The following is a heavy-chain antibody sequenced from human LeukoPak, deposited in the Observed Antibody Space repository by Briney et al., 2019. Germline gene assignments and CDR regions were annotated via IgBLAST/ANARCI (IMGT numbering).Heavy chain of an antibody. CDR3: ARAWSAGRVTPN. Sequence: PGGSLRLSCAASGFTFSSHRMNWVRQAPGKGLEWVSSISSSSSYIYYADSVKGRFTISRDNAKNSLYLQMNSLRAEDTAVYYCARAWSAGRVTPNWGQGTLVTVSS. CDR1: GFTFSSHR. V-gene: IGHV3-21*01. CDR2: ISSSSSYI. D-gene: IGHD4-23*01. J-gene: IGHJ4*02.